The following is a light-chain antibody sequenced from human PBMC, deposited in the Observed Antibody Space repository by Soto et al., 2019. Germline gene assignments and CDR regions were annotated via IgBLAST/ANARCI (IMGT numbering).Light chain of an antibody. Sequence: DIQMTQSPSSVSASVGDGVTITCRASQGLNSWLTWYQQKPGRAPKLLIYAASNLQSGVPSRFSGSGSGTEFALIISSLQPEDIATYYCQQGNGYPRTFGQGTKVDIK. CDR1: QGLNSW. V-gene: IGKV1-12*01. CDR2: AAS. CDR3: QQGNGYPRT. J-gene: IGKJ1*01.